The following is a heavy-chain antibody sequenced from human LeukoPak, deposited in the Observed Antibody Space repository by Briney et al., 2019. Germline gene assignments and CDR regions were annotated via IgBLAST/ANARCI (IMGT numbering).Heavy chain of an antibody. CDR3: ARDLEIGSGSYYNFDY. CDR2: ISYDGSNK. Sequence: PGGSLRLSCAASGFTVSSNSMSWVRQAPGKGLEWVAVISYDGSNKYYADSVKGRFTISRDNSKNTLYLQMNSLRAEDTAVYYCARDLEIGSGSYYNFDYWGQGTLVTVSS. V-gene: IGHV3-30-3*01. J-gene: IGHJ4*02. D-gene: IGHD3-10*01. CDR1: GFTVSSNS.